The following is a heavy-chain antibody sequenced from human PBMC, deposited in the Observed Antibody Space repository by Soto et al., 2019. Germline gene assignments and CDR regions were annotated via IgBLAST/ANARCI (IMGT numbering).Heavy chain of an antibody. V-gene: IGHV3-30-3*01. CDR3: ARLAGPLGAVLYIYPLDGREAMSDVDV. CDR1: GFTFNYYP. Sequence: QMQLVESGGGVVQPGGSLRLSCAASGFTFNYYPMHWVRQAPGKGLEWVAVVSFDGSNKYYADSVKGRFTISKDNSKNTLYLQMNSLRREDTVVYYCARLAGPLGAVLYIYPLDGREAMSDVDVWGQGTTVTVSS. D-gene: IGHD3-16*01. CDR2: VSFDGSNK. J-gene: IGHJ6*02.